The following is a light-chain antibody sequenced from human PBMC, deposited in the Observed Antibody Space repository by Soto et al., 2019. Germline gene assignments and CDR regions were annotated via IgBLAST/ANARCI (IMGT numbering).Light chain of an antibody. CDR2: VEGSGNY. J-gene: IGLJ3*02. V-gene: IGLV4-60*03. CDR3: ATWGSAIWV. Sequence: QAVVTQSSSASASLGSSVKLTCTLSSGNSDDLIAWHQQQPGKAPRYMMKVEGSGNYNRGSGVPDRFSGSSSGADRYLTISNLQPEDEADYYCATWGSAIWVFGGGTQLTVL. CDR1: SGNSDDL.